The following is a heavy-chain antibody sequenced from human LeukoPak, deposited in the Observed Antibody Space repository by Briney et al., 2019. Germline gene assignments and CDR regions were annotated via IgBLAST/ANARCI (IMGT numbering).Heavy chain of an antibody. CDR3: AKQKYYYDSSGFYFDY. Sequence: ASVKVSCKASGGTFSSYAISWVRQAPGQGLEWMGWINPNSGGTNYAQKFQGRVTMTRDTPISTAYMELSRLRSDDTAVCYCAKQKYYYDSSGFYFDYWGQGTLVTVSS. V-gene: IGHV1-2*02. J-gene: IGHJ4*02. CDR1: GGTFSSYA. CDR2: INPNSGGT. D-gene: IGHD3-22*01.